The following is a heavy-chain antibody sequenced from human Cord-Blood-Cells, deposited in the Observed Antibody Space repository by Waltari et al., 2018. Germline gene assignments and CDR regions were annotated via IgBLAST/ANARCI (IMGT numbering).Heavy chain of an antibody. V-gene: IGHV4-39*01. CDR2: IYYSGST. D-gene: IGHD3-16*01. Sequence: QLQLQESGPGLVKPSETLSLTCTVSGGSISSSSYYWGWIRQPQGKGLEWIGSIYYSGSTYYNPSLKSRVTISVDTSKNQFSLKLSSVTAADTAVYYCARLWGPSYWGQGTLVTVSS. CDR1: GGSISSSSYY. J-gene: IGHJ4*02. CDR3: ARLWGPSY.